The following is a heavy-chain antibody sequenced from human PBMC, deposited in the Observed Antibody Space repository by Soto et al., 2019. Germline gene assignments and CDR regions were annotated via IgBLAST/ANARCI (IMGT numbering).Heavy chain of an antibody. CDR1: GTSFTAYD. D-gene: IGHD2-15*01. J-gene: IGHJ5*02. CDR3: ARDLKEYCSDGKCNWFDP. Sequence: SETLSLTCTVSGTSFTAYDLSWIRQPPRKGLEWIGYISYGGSTDYNPSLKSRVTISFDASKNQISLQVRSATAADAAVYYCARDLKEYCSDGKCNWFDPWGQGTLVTVS. CDR2: ISYGGST. V-gene: IGHV4-59*01.